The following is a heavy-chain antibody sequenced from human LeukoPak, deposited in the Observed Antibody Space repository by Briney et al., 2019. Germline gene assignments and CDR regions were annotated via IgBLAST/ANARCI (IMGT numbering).Heavy chain of an antibody. D-gene: IGHD1-14*01. Sequence: SETLSLTCAVYGGSFSGYYWSWIRQPPGKGLEWIGEINHSGSTNYNPSLKSPVTISVATSTHQFSLKLCSVTAADPAVYYCARGRTRGFDYWGQGTLVTVSS. CDR1: GGSFSGYY. V-gene: IGHV4-34*01. J-gene: IGHJ4*02. CDR3: ARGRTRGFDY. CDR2: INHSGST.